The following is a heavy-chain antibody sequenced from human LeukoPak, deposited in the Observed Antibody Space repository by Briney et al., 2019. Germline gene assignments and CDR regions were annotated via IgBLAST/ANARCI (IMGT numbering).Heavy chain of an antibody. D-gene: IGHD6-19*01. CDR3: ARAIAVTGTTTDFQH. V-gene: IGHV1-18*04. Sequence: ASVKVSCKASGYTFTRYGISWVRQAPGQGLEWMGWISAYKGNTNYAQKLQGSVTMTADTSTSTAYMELRSLRSDDTAVYYCARAIAVTGTTTDFQHWGQGSLVTVSS. CDR1: GYTFTRYG. CDR2: ISAYKGNT. J-gene: IGHJ1*01.